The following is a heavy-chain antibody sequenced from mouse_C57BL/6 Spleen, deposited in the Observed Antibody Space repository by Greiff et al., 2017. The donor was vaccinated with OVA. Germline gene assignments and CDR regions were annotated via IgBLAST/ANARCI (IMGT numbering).Heavy chain of an antibody. V-gene: IGHV5-17*01. CDR2: ISSGSSTI. J-gene: IGHJ4*01. CDR3: ARRAITTVVANYYAMDY. Sequence: EVKVVESGGGLVKPGGSLKLSCAASGFTFSDYGMHWVRQAPEKGLEWVAYISSGSSTIYYADTVKGRFTISRDNAKNTLFLQMTSLRSEDTAMYYCARRAITTVVANYYAMDYWGQGTSVTVSS. D-gene: IGHD1-1*01. CDR1: GFTFSDYG.